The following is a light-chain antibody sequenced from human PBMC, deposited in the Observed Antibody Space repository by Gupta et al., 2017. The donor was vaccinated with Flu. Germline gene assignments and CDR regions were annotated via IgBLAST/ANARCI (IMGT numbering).Light chain of an antibody. CDR1: SSNIGSNY. V-gene: IGLV1-47*02. CDR3: AAWDDSLSGYV. Sequence: QSVLTQPPSASGTPGQRVTISCSGSSSNIGSNYVYWYQQLPGTAPKLLIESNNQRPSGVPDRFSGSKSGTSASLAISGLRSEDEAEYYCAAWDDSLSGYVFGTGTKVTVL. J-gene: IGLJ1*01. CDR2: SNN.